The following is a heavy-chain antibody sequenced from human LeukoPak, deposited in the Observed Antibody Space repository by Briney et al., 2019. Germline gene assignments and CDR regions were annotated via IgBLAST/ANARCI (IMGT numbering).Heavy chain of an antibody. CDR1: GGSISSNSYY. Sequence: RPSETLSLTCTVSGGSISSNSYYWGWIRQPPGKGLKWIGSIYYSGSTYYNPSLKSRVTISVDTSKNQFSLKLSSVTAADTAVYYCARHSIKRWLQKWGYFDYWGQGTLVTVSS. J-gene: IGHJ4*02. D-gene: IGHD5-24*01. CDR3: ARHSIKRWLQKWGYFDY. CDR2: IYYSGST. V-gene: IGHV4-39*01.